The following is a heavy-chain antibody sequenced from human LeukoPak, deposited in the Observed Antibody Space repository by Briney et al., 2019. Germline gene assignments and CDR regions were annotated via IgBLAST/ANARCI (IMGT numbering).Heavy chain of an antibody. Sequence: GGSLRLSCAASGFTFSSYGMNWVRQAPGKGLEWVSSISSSSSYIYYADSVKGRFTISRDNAKNSLYLQMNSLRAEDTAVYYCARDYSSSWYRRNWFDPWGQGTLVTVSS. CDR1: GFTFSSYG. J-gene: IGHJ5*02. CDR2: ISSSSSYI. D-gene: IGHD6-13*01. CDR3: ARDYSSSWYRRNWFDP. V-gene: IGHV3-21*01.